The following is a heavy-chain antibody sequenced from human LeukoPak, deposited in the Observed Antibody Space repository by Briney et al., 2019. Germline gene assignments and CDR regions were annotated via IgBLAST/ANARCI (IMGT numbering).Heavy chain of an antibody. Sequence: LETLSLTCAVSGYSISSGYYWGWIRQPPGKGLEWIGSIYHSGSTYYNPSLKSRVTISVDTSKNQFSLKLSSVTAADTAVYYCARHSRVSYYFDYWGQGTLVTVSS. CDR1: GYSISSGYY. CDR2: IYHSGST. J-gene: IGHJ4*02. V-gene: IGHV4-38-2*01. CDR3: ARHSRVSYYFDY.